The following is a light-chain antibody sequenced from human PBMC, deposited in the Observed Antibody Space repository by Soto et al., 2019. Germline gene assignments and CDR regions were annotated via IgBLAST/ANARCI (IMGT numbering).Light chain of an antibody. CDR3: QQYGSSPRT. CDR1: QSVSSSY. CDR2: GAS. J-gene: IGKJ1*01. Sequence: VLTQSPGTLSLSTGERATLSCRASQSVSSSYLAWYQQKPGQAPRLLMYGASSRTTGTPDRFSGSGSGTDFTLTISRLEPEDFAVYYCQQYGSSPRTFGQGTKVDIK. V-gene: IGKV3-20*01.